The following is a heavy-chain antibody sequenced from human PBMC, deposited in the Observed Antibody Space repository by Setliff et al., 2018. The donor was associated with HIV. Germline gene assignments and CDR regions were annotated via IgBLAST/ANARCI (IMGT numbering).Heavy chain of an antibody. J-gene: IGHJ3*02. CDR3: ARALRDGSTDAFDI. Sequence: SETLSLTCAVSGDSISRNYWWSWVRQPPGKGLEWIGKIYHSGSTNFNPSLQSRVTISVDKSKNQFSLHLTSVTAADTALYYCARALRDGSTDAFDIWGQGTMVTVSS. V-gene: IGHV4-4*02. CDR1: GDSISRNYW. D-gene: IGHD5-12*01. CDR2: IYHSGST.